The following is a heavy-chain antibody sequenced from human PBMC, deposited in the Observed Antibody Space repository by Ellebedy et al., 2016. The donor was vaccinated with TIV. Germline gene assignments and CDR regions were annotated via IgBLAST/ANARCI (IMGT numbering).Heavy chain of an antibody. V-gene: IGHV4-4*02. CDR1: GGSVSRDNW. Sequence: SETLSLTCVVSGGSVSRDNWWSWVRQTPGKGLEWIGEIIHSGATTYNPSLKSRVTLSIDRSKNQFSLTLNSLTAADTAVYYCAKNAYYCMDVWGKGTTVTVSS. J-gene: IGHJ6*03. CDR2: IIHSGAT. CDR3: AKNAYYCMDV. D-gene: IGHD1-1*01.